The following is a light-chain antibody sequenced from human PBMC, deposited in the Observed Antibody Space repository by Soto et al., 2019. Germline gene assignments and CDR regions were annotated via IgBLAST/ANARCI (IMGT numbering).Light chain of an antibody. CDR2: DAS. J-gene: IGKJ4*01. CDR1: QSVSSY. Sequence: ETALTQSPATLSLSPGERVTLSCRASQSVSSYLAWYQQKPGQAPRLLIYDASNRAAGVPARFSGSGSETDFTLTISSLEPEDFAVYYCQQRSNWPLTFGGGTTVEIK. CDR3: QQRSNWPLT. V-gene: IGKV3-11*01.